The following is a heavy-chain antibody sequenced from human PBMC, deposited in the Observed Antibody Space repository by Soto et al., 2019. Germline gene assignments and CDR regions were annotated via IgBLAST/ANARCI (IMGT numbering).Heavy chain of an antibody. CDR1: GYTFTSYA. Sequence: ASVKVSCKASGYTFTSYAIHWVRQAPGQRLEWMGWINAGNGNTKYSQKFQGRVTITRDTSASTAYMELRSLRSDDTAVYYCARTEWGAFEGIGAFDIWGQGTMVTVSS. CDR2: INAGNGNT. D-gene: IGHD1-26*01. J-gene: IGHJ3*02. CDR3: ARTEWGAFEGIGAFDI. V-gene: IGHV1-3*01.